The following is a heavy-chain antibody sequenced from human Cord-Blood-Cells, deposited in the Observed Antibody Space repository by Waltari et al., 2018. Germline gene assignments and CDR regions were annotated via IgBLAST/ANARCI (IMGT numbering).Heavy chain of an antibody. CDR3: ARATGYSSSWYDY. CDR2: IYYSGST. V-gene: IGHV4-59*01. Sequence: QVQLQESGPGLVKPSETLSLTCTVSGGSISSYYWSWIRQPPGKGLAWIGYIYYSGSTNYNPSLKSRVTISVATSKNQFSLKLSSVTAADTAVYYCARATGYSSSWYDYWGQGTLVTVSS. CDR1: GGSISSYY. D-gene: IGHD6-13*01. J-gene: IGHJ4*02.